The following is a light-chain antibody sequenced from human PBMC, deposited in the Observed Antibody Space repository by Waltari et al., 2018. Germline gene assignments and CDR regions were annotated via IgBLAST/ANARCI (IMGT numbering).Light chain of an antibody. J-gene: IGLJ2*01. CDR2: DVS. V-gene: IGLV2-11*01. CDR1: SSDVGGYNY. CDR3: CSYAGRVV. Sequence: QSALTQPRSVSGSPGQSVTISCPGTSSDVGGYNYVSWYQQHPGKAPKLMIYDVSKRPSAVPDRFSGSKSGNTASLTISGRQAQDEADYYCCSYAGRVVFGGGTKLTVL.